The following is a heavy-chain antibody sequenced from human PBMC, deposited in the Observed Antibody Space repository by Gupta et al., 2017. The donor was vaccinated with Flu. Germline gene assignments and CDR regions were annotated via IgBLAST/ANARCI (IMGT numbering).Heavy chain of an antibody. J-gene: IGHJ2*01. D-gene: IGHD7-27*01. V-gene: IGHV3-33*01. Sequence: QAPGKGLEWVAVIWYDGSNKYYADSVKGRFTISRDNSKNTLYLQMNSLRAEDTAVYYCARDLISTGGWYFDLWGRGTLVTVSS. CDR2: IWYDGSNK. CDR3: ARDLISTGGWYFDL.